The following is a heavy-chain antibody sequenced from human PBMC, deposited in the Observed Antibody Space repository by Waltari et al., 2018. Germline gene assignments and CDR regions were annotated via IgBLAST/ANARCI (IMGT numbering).Heavy chain of an antibody. CDR1: GYSISSGYY. J-gene: IGHJ3*02. Sequence: QVQLQESGPGLVKPSETLSLTCAVSGYSISSGYYWGWIRQPPGKGLEWIGSIYHSGSTDYHPARKSRVTISVDTAKNQFSLKLSSVTAADTAVYYCASLSSGFLTGPGAFDIWGQGTMVTVSS. CDR3: ASLSSGFLTGPGAFDI. V-gene: IGHV4-38-2*01. D-gene: IGHD6-19*01. CDR2: IYHSGST.